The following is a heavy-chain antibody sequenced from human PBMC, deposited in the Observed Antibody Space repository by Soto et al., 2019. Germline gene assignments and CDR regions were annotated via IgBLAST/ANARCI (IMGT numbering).Heavy chain of an antibody. CDR2: INHSGST. V-gene: IGHV4-34*01. CDR3: ARVKSVYYGSGSYMGMDV. D-gene: IGHD3-10*01. CDR1: GGSFSGYY. J-gene: IGHJ6*04. Sequence: SEILSLTCAVYGGSFSGYYWSWIRQPPGKGLEWIGEINHSGSTNYNPSLKSRVTISVDTSKNQFSLKLSSVTAADTAVYYCARVKSVYYGSGSYMGMDVWGKGTTVTVSS.